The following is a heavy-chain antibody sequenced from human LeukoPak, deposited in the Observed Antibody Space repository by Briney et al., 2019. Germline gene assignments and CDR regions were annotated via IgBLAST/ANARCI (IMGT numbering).Heavy chain of an antibody. D-gene: IGHD2-2*01. CDR2: ISYDGSNK. J-gene: IGHJ4*02. Sequence: GGSLRHSCAASGFTFSSYAMHWVRQAPGKGLEWVAVISYDGSNKYYADSVKGRFTISRDNSKNTLYLQMNSLRAEDTAVYYCARVPATAGPASGSDYWGQGTLVTVSS. CDR3: ARVPATAGPASGSDY. V-gene: IGHV3-30-3*01. CDR1: GFTFSSYA.